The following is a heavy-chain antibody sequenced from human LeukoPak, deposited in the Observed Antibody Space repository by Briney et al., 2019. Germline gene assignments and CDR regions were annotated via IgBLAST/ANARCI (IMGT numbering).Heavy chain of an antibody. CDR1: GFTFGDYA. Sequence: NPGGSLRLSCTASGFTFGDYAMSWFRQAPGKGLEWVGFIRSKAYGGTTEYAASVKGRFTISRDDSKSIAYLQMNSLKTEDTAVYYCTTLYSSSWYYYYYMDVWGKGTTVTVSS. J-gene: IGHJ6*03. D-gene: IGHD6-13*01. V-gene: IGHV3-49*05. CDR3: TTLYSSSWYYYYYMDV. CDR2: IRSKAYGGTT.